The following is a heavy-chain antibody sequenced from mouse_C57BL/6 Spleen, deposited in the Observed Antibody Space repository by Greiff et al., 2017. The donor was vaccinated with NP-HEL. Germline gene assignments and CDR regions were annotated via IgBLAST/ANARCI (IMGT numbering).Heavy chain of an antibody. D-gene: IGHD1-1*01. V-gene: IGHV1-54*01. J-gene: IGHJ3*01. CDR3: ARRAGSSLFAY. Sequence: VQLQQSGAELVRPGTSVKVSCKASGYAFTNYLIEWVKQRPGQGLEWIGVINPGSGGTNYNEKFKGKATLTADKSSSTAYMQLSSLTSEDSAVYFCARRAGSSLFAYWGQGTLVTVSA. CDR1: GYAFTNYL. CDR2: INPGSGGT.